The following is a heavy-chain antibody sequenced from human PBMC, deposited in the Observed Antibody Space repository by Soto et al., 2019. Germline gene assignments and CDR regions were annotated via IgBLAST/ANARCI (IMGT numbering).Heavy chain of an antibody. J-gene: IGHJ4*02. V-gene: IGHV4-34*01. D-gene: IGHD3-3*01. Sequence: PSETLSLTCAVYGGSFSGYYWSWIRQPPGKGLEWIGEINHSGSTNYNPSLKSRVTISVDTSKNQFSLKLSSVTAADTAVYYCARGYYDFWSGYPSPPDYWGQGTLVTVSS. CDR1: GGSFSGYY. CDR2: INHSGST. CDR3: ARGYYDFWSGYPSPPDY.